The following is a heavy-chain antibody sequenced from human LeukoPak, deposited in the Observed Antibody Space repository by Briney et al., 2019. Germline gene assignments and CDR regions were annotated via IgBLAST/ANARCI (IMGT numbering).Heavy chain of an antibody. CDR1: GFTFSSYA. Sequence: GGSLRLSCAASGFTFSSYAMSWVRQAPGKGLEWVSAISGSGGSTYYADSVKGRFTISRDNSKNTLYLQMNSLRAEDTAVYYCAKRHYSGYVRSPYFDYWGQGTLVTVSS. CDR2: ISGSGGST. CDR3: AKRHYSGYVRSPYFDY. V-gene: IGHV3-23*01. D-gene: IGHD5-12*01. J-gene: IGHJ4*02.